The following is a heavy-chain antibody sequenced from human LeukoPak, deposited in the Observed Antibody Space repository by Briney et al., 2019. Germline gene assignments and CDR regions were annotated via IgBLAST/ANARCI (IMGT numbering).Heavy chain of an antibody. J-gene: IGHJ5*02. CDR3: ASGRMDWFDP. D-gene: IGHD1-14*01. CDR1: GGSISSGDYY. Sequence: SETLSLTCTVSGGSISSGDYYWSWIRQPPGKGLEWIGYIYYSGSTYYNPSLKSRVTISLDTSKNQFSLKLSSVTAADTAVYYCASGRMDWFDPWGQGTLVTVSS. V-gene: IGHV4-30-4*01. CDR2: IYYSGST.